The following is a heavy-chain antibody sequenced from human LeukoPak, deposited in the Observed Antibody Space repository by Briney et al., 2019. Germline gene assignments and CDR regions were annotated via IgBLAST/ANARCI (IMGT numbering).Heavy chain of an antibody. CDR1: RFTFSSYW. Sequence: GGSLRLSCVAPRFTFSSYWMSWVRQAPGKGLEWVANIKQDESEKYYVDSVKGRFTISRDNAKNSLYLQMNSLRAEDTAVYYCARDQGGSYYWGQGTLVTVSS. D-gene: IGHD1-26*01. CDR2: IKQDESEK. CDR3: ARDQGGSYY. J-gene: IGHJ4*02. V-gene: IGHV3-7*01.